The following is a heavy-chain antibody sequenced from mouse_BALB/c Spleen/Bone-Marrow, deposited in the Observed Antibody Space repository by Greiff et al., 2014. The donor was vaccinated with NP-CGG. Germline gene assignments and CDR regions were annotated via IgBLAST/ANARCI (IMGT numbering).Heavy chain of an antibody. CDR3: ARCLCDYAATFDY. Sequence: EVMLVESGAELVKPGASVKLSCTASGFNIKDTYMHWVKQRPEQGLEWIGRIDPANGNTKYDPKFQGKATITADTSSNTAYLQLSNLTSEDTAVYYCARCLCDYAATFDYWGQGTTLTVSS. J-gene: IGHJ2*01. D-gene: IGHD6-1*01. CDR2: IDPANGNT. V-gene: IGHV14-3*02. CDR1: GFNIKDTY.